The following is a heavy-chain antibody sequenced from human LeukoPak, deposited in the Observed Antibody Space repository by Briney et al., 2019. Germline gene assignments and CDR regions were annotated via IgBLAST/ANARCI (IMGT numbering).Heavy chain of an antibody. V-gene: IGHV5-51*01. CDR1: GYSFTSYW. CDR2: IYSGDSDT. CDR3: ARTLGYSSSWYKGNWFDP. D-gene: IGHD6-13*01. Sequence: GESLKISCKGSGYSFTSYWIGWVRQMPGKGLEWMGIIYSGDSDTRYSPSFQGQVTISADKSISTAYLQWSSLKASDTAMYYCARTLGYSSSWYKGNWFDPWGQGTLVTVSS. J-gene: IGHJ5*02.